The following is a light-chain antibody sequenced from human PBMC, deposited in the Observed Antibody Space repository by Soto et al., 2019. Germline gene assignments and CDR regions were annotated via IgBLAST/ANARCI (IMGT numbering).Light chain of an antibody. Sequence: DIALRQSPGTLSLSPGERATLSCRTSQIISSSYFAWYQQKPGQAPRLLMYGASTRATGIPDRFSGSGSGTDFTLTISGLEPEDFAMYFCQHYGGSLLTFGGGTKVDIK. V-gene: IGKV3-20*01. CDR3: QHYGGSLLT. CDR1: QIISSSY. CDR2: GAS. J-gene: IGKJ4*01.